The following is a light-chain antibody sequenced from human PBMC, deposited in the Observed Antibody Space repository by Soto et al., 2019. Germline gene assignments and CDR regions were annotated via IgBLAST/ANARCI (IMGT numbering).Light chain of an antibody. CDR1: SSDVGGYNY. J-gene: IGLJ1*01. CDR2: GVS. CDR3: SSYTSSSTLYV. V-gene: IGLV2-14*01. Sequence: QSALTQPASVSGSPGQSITMSCTGTSSDVGGYNYVSWYQQHPGKAPKLMIYGVSNRPSGVANRFSGSKSGNTASLTISGLQAADEADYYCSSYTSSSTLYVFGTGTKVTVL.